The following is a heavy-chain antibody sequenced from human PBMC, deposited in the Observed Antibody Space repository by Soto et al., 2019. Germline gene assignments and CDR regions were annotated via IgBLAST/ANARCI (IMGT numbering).Heavy chain of an antibody. D-gene: IGHD2-8*02. Sequence: VKLVESGGGVVQPGTSLRLSCTASGFSFSNSGIQWVRQTPGKGLEWVALISFDGDKYYVDSVKGRFTISRDNPTNTVYLQMNRLRPEDTGVYYCARDYARGWCQFWGQGTLVTVSS. CDR2: ISFDGDK. V-gene: IGHV3-30*03. J-gene: IGHJ4*02. CDR3: ARDYARGWCQF. CDR1: GFSFSNSG.